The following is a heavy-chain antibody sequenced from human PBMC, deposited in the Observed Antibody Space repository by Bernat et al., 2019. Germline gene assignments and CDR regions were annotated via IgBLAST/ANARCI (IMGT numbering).Heavy chain of an antibody. D-gene: IGHD3-9*01. CDR1: GYTFTSYA. Sequence: QVQLVQSGAEVTKPGASVKVSCKASGYTFTSYAIHWVRQAPGQRLEWMGWINADNGNTKYSQKLQGRVTITRDTSASTAYVELSSLTSEDTAVYFCARDHDLLAAYYRGNFDYWGQGTLITVSS. V-gene: IGHV1-3*01. J-gene: IGHJ4*02. CDR3: ARDHDLLAAYYRGNFDY. CDR2: INADNGNT.